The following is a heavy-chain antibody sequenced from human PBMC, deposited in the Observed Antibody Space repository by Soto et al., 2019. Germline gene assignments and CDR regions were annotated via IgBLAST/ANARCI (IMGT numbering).Heavy chain of an antibody. Sequence: ESGGGLVQPGGSLRLSCVVSGFTFSTYGMTWVRQAPGKGLEWVSYISSGASSIFYADSVKGRFTISRDDAKNSLYLQMNSLRDEDTAVYYCARVGAVEYWGQGTLVTVSS. J-gene: IGHJ4*02. CDR2: ISSGASSI. D-gene: IGHD3-16*01. CDR3: ARVGAVEY. V-gene: IGHV3-48*02. CDR1: GFTFSTYG.